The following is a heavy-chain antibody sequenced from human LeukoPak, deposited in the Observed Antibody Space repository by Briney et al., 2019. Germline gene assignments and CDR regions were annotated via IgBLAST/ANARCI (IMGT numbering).Heavy chain of an antibody. V-gene: IGHV4-39*01. J-gene: IGHJ4*02. Sequence: SETLSLTCTVSGGSVSSSSSFWAWIRQPPGKGLEWFGNVYYSGSNHYNPSLKSRVTISLDNSKNQLSLRLTSVTAADTAMYYCARHGLYQDYGYWGQGTLATVSS. CDR3: ARHGLYQDYGY. CDR2: VYYSGSN. CDR1: GGSVSSSSSF. D-gene: IGHD3-16*01.